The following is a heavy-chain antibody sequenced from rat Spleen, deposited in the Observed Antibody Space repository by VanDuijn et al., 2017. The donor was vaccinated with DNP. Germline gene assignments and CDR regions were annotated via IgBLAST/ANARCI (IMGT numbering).Heavy chain of an antibody. D-gene: IGHD1-11*01. V-gene: IGHV5-31*01. J-gene: IGHJ2*01. CDR2: ITTSGDST. Sequence: EVQLVESGGGLVQPGRSMKLSCVVSGFTFNNYWMTWIRQVPGKGLEWVASITTSGDSTSSPDSVKGRFTISRDNAKSTLYLQMDSLRSEDTATYYCTTDFERGYWGQGVMVTVSS. CDR3: TTDFERGY. CDR1: GFTFNNYW.